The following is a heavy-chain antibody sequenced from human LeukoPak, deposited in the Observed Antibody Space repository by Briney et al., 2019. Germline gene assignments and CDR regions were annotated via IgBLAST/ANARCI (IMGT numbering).Heavy chain of an antibody. J-gene: IGHJ5*02. CDR2: ISQNGDS. V-gene: IGHV4-34*01. CDR3: ARIRVFYPYYYGSGSAYNWFDP. CDR1: GGSLSFYY. Sequence: SETLSLTCGVSGGSLSFYYWSWIRQSPGKGLEWIAEISQNGDSNYNMSLKSRVTISLDKSKNQVSLKLNSVTAADTAVYYCARIRVFYPYYYGSGSAYNWFDPWGQGTLVTVSS. D-gene: IGHD3-10*01.